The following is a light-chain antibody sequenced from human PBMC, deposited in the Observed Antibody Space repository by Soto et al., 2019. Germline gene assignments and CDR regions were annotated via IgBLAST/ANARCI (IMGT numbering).Light chain of an antibody. CDR2: GAS. CDR1: QSITSSY. CDR3: QQYGRSPCT. Sequence: EIVLTQSPGTLSLSPGERATLSCWASQSITSSYLAWYQQKPGQAPRLLIHGASNRATGIPDRFSGSGSGTEFTLTISRLEPEDFAVFYCQQYGRSPCTFGPGTKVDLK. V-gene: IGKV3-20*01. J-gene: IGKJ3*01.